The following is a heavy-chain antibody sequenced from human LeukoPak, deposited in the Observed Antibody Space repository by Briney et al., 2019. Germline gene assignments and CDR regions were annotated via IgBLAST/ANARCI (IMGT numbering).Heavy chain of an antibody. D-gene: IGHD6-19*01. CDR2: ISSSSSYI. Sequence: KSGGSLRLSCAASGFTFSSYSVNWVRQAPGKGLEWVSSISSSSSYIYYADSVKGRFTISRDNAKNSLYLQMNSLRAEDTAVYYCARDVAGGQQWLVQYLDYWGQGTLVTVSS. J-gene: IGHJ4*02. V-gene: IGHV3-21*01. CDR3: ARDVAGGQQWLVQYLDY. CDR1: GFTFSSYS.